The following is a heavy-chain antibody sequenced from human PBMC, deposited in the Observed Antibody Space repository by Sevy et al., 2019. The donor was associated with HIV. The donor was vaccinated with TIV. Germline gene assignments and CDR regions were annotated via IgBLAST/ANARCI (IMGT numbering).Heavy chain of an antibody. CDR2: INEDGSTK. Sequence: GGSLRLSCAASGFNIRTHWMLWVRQAPGKGLEWVANINEDGSTKYYLDSVKGRFTISRDNAENSVFLQMNSLRVEDTAVYYCVRALLKADNLWVQGTLVTVSS. CDR1: GFNIRTHW. CDR3: VRALLKADNL. V-gene: IGHV3-7*01. D-gene: IGHD6-19*01. J-gene: IGHJ5*02.